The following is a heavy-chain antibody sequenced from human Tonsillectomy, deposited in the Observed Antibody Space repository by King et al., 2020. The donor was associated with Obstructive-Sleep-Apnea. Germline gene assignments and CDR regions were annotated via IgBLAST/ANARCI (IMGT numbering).Heavy chain of an antibody. CDR2: ISWNSGSI. Sequence: VQLVESGGGLVHPGRSLRLSCAASGFTFDDYAMHWVRQAPGKGLEWVSGISWNSGSIGYADSVKGRFTISRDNAKNSLYLQMNSLRAEDTALYYCAKGTKVLLWFGELPDYWGQGTLVTVSS. V-gene: IGHV3-9*01. CDR1: GFTFDDYA. CDR3: AKGTKVLLWFGELPDY. J-gene: IGHJ4*02. D-gene: IGHD3-10*01.